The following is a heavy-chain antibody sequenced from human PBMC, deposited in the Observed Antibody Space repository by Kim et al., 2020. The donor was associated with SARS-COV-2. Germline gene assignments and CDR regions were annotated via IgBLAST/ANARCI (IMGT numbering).Heavy chain of an antibody. Sequence: GSLRLSCAASGFTFSSYAMSWVRQAPGKGLEWVSGISINGGTNHADSVKGRFTISRDNSKNTLYLQMNSLTAEDTAIYYCATPPYRSAAPYWGQGALVTVSS. CDR2: ISINGGT. D-gene: IGHD6-13*01. J-gene: IGHJ4*02. CDR1: GFTFSSYA. V-gene: IGHV3-23*01. CDR3: ATPPYRSAAPY.